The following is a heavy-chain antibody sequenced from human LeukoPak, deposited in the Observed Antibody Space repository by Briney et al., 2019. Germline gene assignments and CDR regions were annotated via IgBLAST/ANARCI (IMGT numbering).Heavy chain of an antibody. CDR3: AKAANYDFWSGYYDY. Sequence: GGSLRLSCAASGFTFSSYAMSWVRQDPGKGLEWVSAISGSGGSTYYADSVKGRFTISRDNSKNTLYLQMNSLRAEDTAVYYCAKAANYDFWSGYYDYCGQGTLVTVSS. CDR1: GFTFSSYA. D-gene: IGHD3-3*01. V-gene: IGHV3-23*01. J-gene: IGHJ4*02. CDR2: ISGSGGST.